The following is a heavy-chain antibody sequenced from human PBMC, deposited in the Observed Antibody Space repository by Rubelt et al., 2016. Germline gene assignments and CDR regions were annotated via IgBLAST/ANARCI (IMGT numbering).Heavy chain of an antibody. CDR3: ARGYCSSANCLFNWFDP. Sequence: QVQLVQSGAEVKKPGASVKVSCKASGYTFTTYGISWVRQAPGQGLEWMGWIRTYTGNTNYAQKLHGRGTRTTDTATSTAYMELMSLRSEDTAMYFCARGYCSSANCLFNWFDPWGQGTLVTVSS. D-gene: IGHD2-2*01. J-gene: IGHJ5*02. CDR1: GYTFTTYG. V-gene: IGHV1-18*01. CDR2: IRTYTGNT.